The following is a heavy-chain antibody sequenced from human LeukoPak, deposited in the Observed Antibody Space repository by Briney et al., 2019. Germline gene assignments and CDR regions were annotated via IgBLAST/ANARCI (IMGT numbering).Heavy chain of an antibody. D-gene: IGHD1-14*01. V-gene: IGHV3-21*01. J-gene: IGHJ3*02. CDR1: GFTVRNYN. CDR3: ARGYTNAFDI. CDR2: ISSSSSYI. Sequence: GGSLRLSCAASGFTVRNYNMNWVRQPPGKGLEWVSSISSSSSYIYYADSVKGRFTISRDNAKNSLYLQMNSLRAEDTAVYYCARGYTNAFDIWGQGTMVTVSS.